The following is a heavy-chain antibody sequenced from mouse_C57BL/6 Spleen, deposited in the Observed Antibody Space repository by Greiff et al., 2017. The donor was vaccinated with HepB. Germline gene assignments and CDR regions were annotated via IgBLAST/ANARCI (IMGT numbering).Heavy chain of an antibody. J-gene: IGHJ4*01. CDR2: IYPGDGDT. V-gene: IGHV1-80*01. Sequence: QVQLQQSGAELVKPGASVKISCKASGYAFSSYWMNWVKQRPGKGLEWIGQIYPGDGDTNYNGKFKGKATLTADKSSSTAYMQLSSLTSEDSAVYFCARNMEGYYAMDYWGQGTSVTVSS. CDR3: ARNMEGYYAMDY. CDR1: GYAFSSYW.